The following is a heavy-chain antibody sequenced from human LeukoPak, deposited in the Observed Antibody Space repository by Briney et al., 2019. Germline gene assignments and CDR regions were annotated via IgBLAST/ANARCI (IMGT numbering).Heavy chain of an antibody. Sequence: GGSLRLSCAASGFTFSSYAMNWVRQAPGKGLEWVSAISGSGGSTYYADSVKGRFTISRDNSKNTLYLQMNSLRAEDTAVYYCAKDRGLRDITGTFPDYWGQGTLVTVSS. CDR3: AKDRGLRDITGTFPDY. J-gene: IGHJ4*02. CDR1: GFTFSSYA. D-gene: IGHD3-10*01. V-gene: IGHV3-23*01. CDR2: ISGSGGST.